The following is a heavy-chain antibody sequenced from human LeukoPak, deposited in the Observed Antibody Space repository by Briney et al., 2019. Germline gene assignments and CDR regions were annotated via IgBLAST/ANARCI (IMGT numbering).Heavy chain of an antibody. J-gene: IGHJ6*03. V-gene: IGHV4-39*07. CDR1: GGSISSNNNY. Sequence: SETLSLTCTVSGGSISSNNNYWGWIRQPPGKGLEWIGSIYYSGPTYSNPSLKSRITISVDTSQNQFSLKLSSVTAADTAVYYCARDRQDNYYYYYMDVWGKGTTVTVSS. CDR2: IYYSGPT. CDR3: ARDRQDNYYYYYMDV.